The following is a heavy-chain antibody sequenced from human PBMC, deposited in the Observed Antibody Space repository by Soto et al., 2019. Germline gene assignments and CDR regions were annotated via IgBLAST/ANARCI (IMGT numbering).Heavy chain of an antibody. V-gene: IGHV3-64D*08. J-gene: IGHJ6*02. CDR3: LKDPGRSIAAAGHYYYGMDV. D-gene: IGHD6-13*01. Sequence: GGSLRLSCSASGFTFSSYAMHWVRQAPGKGLEYVSAISSNGGSTYYADSVKGRFTISRDNSKNTLYLQMSSLRAEDTAVYYCLKDPGRSIAAAGHYYYGMDVWGQGTTVTVSS. CDR1: GFTFSSYA. CDR2: ISSNGGST.